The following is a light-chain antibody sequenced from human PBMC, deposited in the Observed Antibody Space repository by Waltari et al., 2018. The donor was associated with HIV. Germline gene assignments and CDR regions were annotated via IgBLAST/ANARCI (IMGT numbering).Light chain of an antibody. Sequence: QSALTQPPSVSGAPGQRVTISCTGSSSNIREGYHLHWYHQHPGTAPKLPIYCNSNRPSRVPDRFSGAKSGTSASLTISGLQAEDEADHYCQSHDSSLSGYVIGAGTKVTVL. J-gene: IGLJ1*01. V-gene: IGLV1-40*01. CDR1: SSNIREGYH. CDR3: QSHDSSLSGYV. CDR2: CNS.